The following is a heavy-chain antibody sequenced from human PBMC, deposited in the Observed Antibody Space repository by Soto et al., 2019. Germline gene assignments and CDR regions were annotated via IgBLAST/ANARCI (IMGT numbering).Heavy chain of an antibody. D-gene: IGHD6-6*01. J-gene: IGHJ4*02. V-gene: IGHV3-21*01. CDR2: ISSSSSYI. Sequence: EVQLVESGGGLVKPGGSLRLSCAASGFTFSSYSMNWVRQAPGKGLEWVSSISSSSSYIYYADSVKGRFTLSRDNAKNSLYRQRNSLRAEDTAVYYCARDGHSSSSGAIDYWGQGTLVTVSS. CDR1: GFTFSSYS. CDR3: ARDGHSSSSGAIDY.